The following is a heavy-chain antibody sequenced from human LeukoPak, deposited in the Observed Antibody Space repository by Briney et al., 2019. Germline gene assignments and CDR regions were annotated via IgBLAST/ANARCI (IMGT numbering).Heavy chain of an antibody. CDR2: MNPNSGNT. D-gene: IGHD3-22*01. J-gene: IGHJ3*02. V-gene: IGHV1-8*01. CDR3: AGDLGTDSSGYNSRGVQRRDAFDI. Sequence: RRASVKVSCKASGYTFTSYDINWVRQATGQGLEWMGWMNPNSGNTGYAQKFQGRVTMTRNTSISTAYMELSSLRSEDTAVYYCAGDLGTDSSGYNSRGVQRRDAFDIWGQGTMVTVSS. CDR1: GYTFTSYD.